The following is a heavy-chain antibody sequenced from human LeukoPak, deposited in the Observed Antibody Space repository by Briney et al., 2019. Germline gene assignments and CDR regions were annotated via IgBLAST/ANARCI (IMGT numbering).Heavy chain of an antibody. CDR2: IFYSGSA. J-gene: IGHJ4*02. Sequence: PSETLSLTCTVSGGSISSSSSYWGWIRQPPGKGLEWIGSIFYSGSASYNPSLRSRVTMSVDTSKNQFSLTLRSVTAADTAVYYCARLTGDSSGYYYYFDNWGQGTLATVSS. D-gene: IGHD3-22*01. V-gene: IGHV4-39*01. CDR3: ARLTGDSSGYYYYFDN. CDR1: GGSISSSSSY.